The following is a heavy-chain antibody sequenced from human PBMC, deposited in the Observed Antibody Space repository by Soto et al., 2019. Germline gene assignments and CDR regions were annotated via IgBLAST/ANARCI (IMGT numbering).Heavy chain of an antibody. CDR2: INAGNGNT. J-gene: IGHJ5*02. CDR3: ARTHCSSTSCYAGENWFDP. D-gene: IGHD2-2*01. CDR1: GYTFTSYA. V-gene: IGHV1-3*01. Sequence: ASVKVSCKASGYTFTSYAMHWVRQAPGQRLEWMGWINAGNGNTKYSQKFQGRVTITRDTSASTAYMELSSLRSEDTAVYYCARTHCSSTSCYAGENWFDPWGQGTLVTVSS.